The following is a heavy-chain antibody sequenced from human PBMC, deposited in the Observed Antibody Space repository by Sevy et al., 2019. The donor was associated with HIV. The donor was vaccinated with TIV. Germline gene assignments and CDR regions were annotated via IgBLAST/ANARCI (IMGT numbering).Heavy chain of an antibody. CDR3: VKTYYVILSGLSHIYDAFDI. Sequence: GGSLRLSCSASGFTFSSYAMHWVRQAPGKGLEYVSAVSSNGGRTYYADSVKGRFTISRDNSQNTLYLEMCRLRAEDTAEYYCVKTYYVILSGLSHIYDAFDIWGQGTMVTVSS. V-gene: IGHV3-64D*06. D-gene: IGHD3-9*01. J-gene: IGHJ3*02. CDR1: GFTFSSYA. CDR2: VSSNGGRT.